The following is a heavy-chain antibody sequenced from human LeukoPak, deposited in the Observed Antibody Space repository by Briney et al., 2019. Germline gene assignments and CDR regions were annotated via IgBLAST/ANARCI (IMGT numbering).Heavy chain of an antibody. D-gene: IGHD3-16*01. Sequence: SQTLSLTCTVSGGSISSGSYYWSWLRQPAGKGLEWIGRIYTRGSTNYNPSLKSRVTMSVDTSKNQFSLKLSSVTAADTAVYYCARLDVITSYYFDYWGQGTLVTVSS. CDR1: GGSISSGSYY. CDR2: IYTRGST. V-gene: IGHV4-61*02. J-gene: IGHJ4*02. CDR3: ARLDVITSYYFDY.